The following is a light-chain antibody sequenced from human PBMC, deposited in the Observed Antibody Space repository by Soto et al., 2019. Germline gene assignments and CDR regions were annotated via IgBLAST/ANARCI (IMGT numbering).Light chain of an antibody. CDR2: GAS. J-gene: IGKJ2*01. CDR1: QSVSSSY. V-gene: IGKV3-20*01. CDR3: QQYGGSLPYT. Sequence: EIVLTQSPGTLSLSPGERATLSCRASQSVSSSYLAWYQQKPGQAPRLLIYGASRRATGIPDRFSGSGSGTEFTLTISRLEPEDFAVHYCQQYGGSLPYTFRQGTKLEIK.